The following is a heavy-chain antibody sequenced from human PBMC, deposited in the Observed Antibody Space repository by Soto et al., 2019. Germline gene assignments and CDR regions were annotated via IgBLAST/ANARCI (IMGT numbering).Heavy chain of an antibody. CDR3: PRFRGEGVAFDI. J-gene: IGHJ3*02. CDR1: GFTFSSYS. CDR2: ISTSSTYI. V-gene: IGHV3-21*01. D-gene: IGHD3-16*01. Sequence: EVQLVESGGGLVKPGGSLRLSCAASGFTFSSYSMNWVHQAPGKGLEWVSSISTSSTYIYYADSVKGRFSISRDNAKNSLYLQMNSLRAEDTAVYSCPRFRGEGVAFDIWGQRTMVTVSS.